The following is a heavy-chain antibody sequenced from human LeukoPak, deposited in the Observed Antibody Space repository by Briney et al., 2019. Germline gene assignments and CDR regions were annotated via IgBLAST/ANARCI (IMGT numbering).Heavy chain of an antibody. J-gene: IGHJ4*02. D-gene: IGHD3-22*01. CDR1: GGSFSGYY. CDR2: INHSGST. V-gene: IGHV4-34*01. Sequence: SETLSLTCAVYGGSFSGYYWGWIRQPPGKGLEWIGEINHSGSTNYNPSLKSRVTISVDTSKNQFSLKLSSVTAADTAVYYCARGDNYDSSGYYPPFFDYWGQGTLVTVSS. CDR3: ARGDNYDSSGYYPPFFDY.